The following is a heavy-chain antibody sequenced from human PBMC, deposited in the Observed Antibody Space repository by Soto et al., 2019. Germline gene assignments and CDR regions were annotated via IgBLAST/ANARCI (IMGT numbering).Heavy chain of an antibody. Sequence: QVQLVQSGAEVKKPGSSVKVSCKASGGTFSSYAISWVRQAPGQGLEWMGGIIPIFGTGNYAQKFQGRVTITADESTGTAYMELSSLRSEDTAVYYFARDLCSGGSCYPDYWGQGTLVTVSA. D-gene: IGHD2-15*01. CDR2: IIPIFGTG. V-gene: IGHV1-69*12. CDR1: GGTFSSYA. CDR3: ARDLCSGGSCYPDY. J-gene: IGHJ4*02.